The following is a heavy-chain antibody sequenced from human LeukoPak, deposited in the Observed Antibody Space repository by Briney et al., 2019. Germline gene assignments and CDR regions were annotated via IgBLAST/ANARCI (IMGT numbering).Heavy chain of an antibody. J-gene: IGHJ6*03. CDR3: AKALRETHRPVYSYYYMDV. Sequence: GGSLRLSCAASEFTFNNYAVSWVCQAPGQGLEWVSTISGRGGITYYADSVKGRFTISRDNSKNTVFLRMNSLRVDDTAVYYCAKALRETHRPVYSYYYMDVWGKGTTVTVSS. D-gene: IGHD2-21*01. CDR2: ISGRGGIT. CDR1: EFTFNNYA. V-gene: IGHV3-23*01.